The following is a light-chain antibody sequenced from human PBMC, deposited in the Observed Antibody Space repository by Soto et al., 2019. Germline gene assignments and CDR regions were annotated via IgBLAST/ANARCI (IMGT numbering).Light chain of an antibody. CDR1: QRVYSN. CDR2: GAS. J-gene: IGKJ5*01. V-gene: IGKV3-15*01. Sequence: EILMTQSPDTLSVSPGESATLSCRASQRVYSNLAWYQQRPGQAPRLLIYGASTRATGGPARFSGRGSGTEFTLTISSLQSEDFSVYYCQQYTNWPPNTFGQGTRLEMK. CDR3: QQYTNWPPNT.